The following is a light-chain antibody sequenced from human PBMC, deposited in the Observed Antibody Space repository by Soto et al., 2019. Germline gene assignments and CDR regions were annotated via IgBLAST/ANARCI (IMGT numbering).Light chain of an antibody. V-gene: IGKV3-11*01. CDR3: QHRSNWLGT. J-gene: IGKJ3*01. Sequence: EIVLTQSLGTLSLFPGERATLSCRASQSVGSFLAWYQQKSGQTPRLLIYDASNRAPGIPARFSGSGSGTDFTLTISSLEPEDFAVYYCQHRSNWLGTFGPGTKVDLK. CDR2: DAS. CDR1: QSVGSF.